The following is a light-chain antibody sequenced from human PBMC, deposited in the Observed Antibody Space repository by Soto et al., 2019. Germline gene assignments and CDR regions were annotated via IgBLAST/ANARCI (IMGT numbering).Light chain of an antibody. J-gene: IGKJ1*01. CDR3: QQRYPTPWT. CDR1: QSISNF. Sequence: DIQMTQSPSSLSASVGDRVTITCRASQSISNFLDWYRQKPGKAPKLLNYATSSLQSGDPSRISGGGSGTDFTLTISSLRSEDFATYYCQQRYPTPWTFGQGTKFEIK. CDR2: ATS. V-gene: IGKV1-39*01.